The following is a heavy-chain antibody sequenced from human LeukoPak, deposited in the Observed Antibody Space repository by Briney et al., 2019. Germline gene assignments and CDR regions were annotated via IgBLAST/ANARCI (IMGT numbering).Heavy chain of an antibody. D-gene: IGHD3-22*01. J-gene: IGHJ4*02. CDR3: AKDNYYDTSGYYYPDY. CDR2: IRHDGSNN. CDR1: GFTFSSYG. V-gene: IGHV3-30*02. Sequence: GGSLRLSCAASGFTFSSYGMHWVRQAPGKGLEWVAFIRHDGSNNFYADSVKGRFTISGDNSKNTLYLQMNSLRAEDTAVYYCAKDNYYDTSGYYYPDYWGQGTQVTVSS.